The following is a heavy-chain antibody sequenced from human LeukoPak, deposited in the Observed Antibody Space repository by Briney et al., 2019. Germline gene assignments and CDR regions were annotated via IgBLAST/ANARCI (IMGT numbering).Heavy chain of an antibody. D-gene: IGHD6-13*01. CDR3: ASRRQLAQYYYYGMAV. CDR1: GGSFSGYY. J-gene: IGHJ6*02. CDR2: VNHSGST. V-gene: IGHV4-34*01. Sequence: SETLSLTCAVSGGSFSGYYWNWIRQPPGKGLEWIGEVNHSGSTNYNPSLKSRVTISVDMSKNQFSLKLTSVTAADTAVYYCASRRQLAQYYYYGMAVWGQGTTVTVSS.